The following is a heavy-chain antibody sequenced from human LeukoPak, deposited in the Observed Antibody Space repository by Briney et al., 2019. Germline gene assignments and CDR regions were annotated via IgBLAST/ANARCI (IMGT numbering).Heavy chain of an antibody. CDR2: IYYSGST. Sequence: SETLSLTCTVSGGSISNYYWSWIRQPPGEGLEWIGYIYYSGSTNYNPSLKSRVTISVDTSKNQFSLKLSSVTAADTAVYYCARLPRFSYYDFLLDYWGQGTLVTVSS. CDR3: ARLPRFSYYDFLLDY. V-gene: IGHV4-59*08. D-gene: IGHD3-3*01. J-gene: IGHJ4*02. CDR1: GGSISNYY.